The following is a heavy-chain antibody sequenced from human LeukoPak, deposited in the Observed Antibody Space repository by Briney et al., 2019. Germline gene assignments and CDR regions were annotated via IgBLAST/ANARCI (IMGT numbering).Heavy chain of an antibody. D-gene: IGHD6-13*01. CDR2: IKSKTDGGTT. CDR1: GFTFSNAW. V-gene: IGHV3-15*07. Sequence: GGSLRLSCAASGFTFSNAWMNWVRQAPGKGLEWVGRIKSKTDGGTTDYAAPVKGRFTISRDDSENTLYLQMNSLKTEDTAVYYCTTEGYIAAAGSDYWGQGTLVTASS. CDR3: TTEGYIAAAGSDY. J-gene: IGHJ4*02.